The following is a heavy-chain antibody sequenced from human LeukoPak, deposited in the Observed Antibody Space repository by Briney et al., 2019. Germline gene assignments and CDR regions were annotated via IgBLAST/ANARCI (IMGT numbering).Heavy chain of an antibody. CDR2: IYYSGST. Sequence: SGTLSLTCTVSGGSLSSSSYYWGWLRQPPGKGLEWLGSIYYSGSTYYNPSLKSRVTISVDTSKNQFSLKLSAVTAADTAVYYCARHSRIVGANPFDYWGQGTLVTVPS. J-gene: IGHJ4*02. D-gene: IGHD1-26*01. CDR1: GGSLSSSSYY. CDR3: ARHSRIVGANPFDY. V-gene: IGHV4-39*01.